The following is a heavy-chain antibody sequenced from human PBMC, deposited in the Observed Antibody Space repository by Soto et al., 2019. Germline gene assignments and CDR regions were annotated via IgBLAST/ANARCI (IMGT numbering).Heavy chain of an antibody. CDR3: TRQAYSSSYFGYYYYGMDV. D-gene: IGHD6-6*01. V-gene: IGHV3-73*02. CDR2: IRSKANSYAT. J-gene: IGHJ6*02. CDR1: GFTFSGSA. Sequence: EVQLVESGGGLVQPGGSLKLSCAASGFTFSGSAMHWVRQASGKGLEWVGRIRSKANSYATAYAASVKGRFTISRDDSKNTAYLQMNSLKTEDTAVYYCTRQAYSSSYFGYYYYGMDVWGQGTTVTVSS.